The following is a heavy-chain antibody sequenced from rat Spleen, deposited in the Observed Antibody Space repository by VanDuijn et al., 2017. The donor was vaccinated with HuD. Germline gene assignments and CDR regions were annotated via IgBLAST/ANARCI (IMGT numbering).Heavy chain of an antibody. CDR1: GFTFSDNY. J-gene: IGHJ2*01. D-gene: IGHD1-1*01. CDR3: ARRYYSGPLSVGFDY. V-gene: IGHV5-29*01. Sequence: EVQLVESDGGLVQPGRSLKLSCAVSGFTFSDNYMAWVRQAPTKGLEWVATITYDGSGTYYRGSVKGRFTVSRDNAKSTLYLQMDSLRSEDTATYYCARRYYSGPLSVGFDYWGQGVMVTVSS. CDR2: ITYDGSGT.